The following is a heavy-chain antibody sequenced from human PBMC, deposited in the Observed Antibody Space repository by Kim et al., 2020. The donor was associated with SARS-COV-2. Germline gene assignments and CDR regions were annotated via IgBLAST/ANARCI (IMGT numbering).Heavy chain of an antibody. D-gene: IGHD6-13*01. CDR3: ARETYSSTWLDY. Sequence: GGSLRLSCAVSGITVTTNYMNWVRQAPGKGLEWVSTIYSGGTTYYADSVKGRFTISRDNSKNTLYLQMNSLRAEDTAVYYCARETYSSTWLDYWGPGTLVTVSS. J-gene: IGHJ4*02. CDR2: IYSGGTT. CDR1: GITVTTNY. V-gene: IGHV3-66*01.